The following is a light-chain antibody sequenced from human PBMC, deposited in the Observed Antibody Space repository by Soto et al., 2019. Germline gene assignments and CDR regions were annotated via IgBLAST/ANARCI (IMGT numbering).Light chain of an antibody. V-gene: IGKV3-20*01. Sequence: ESVLTPSAAALSLYPEERATLSCRASQSVSSSFLAWYQQKPGQAPRLLIYGASIRATGIPDRFSGSGSGTDFTLTISRLEPEDFAMYLCQHYGTSLWTFGQGTKVDIK. CDR1: QSVSSSF. CDR3: QHYGTSLWT. CDR2: GAS. J-gene: IGKJ1*01.